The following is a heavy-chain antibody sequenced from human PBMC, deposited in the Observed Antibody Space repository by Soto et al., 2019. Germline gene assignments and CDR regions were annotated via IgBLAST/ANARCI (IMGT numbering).Heavy chain of an antibody. CDR3: ARYDSSGPHFEY. CDR1: GGTFSSYA. Sequence: QVQLVQSGAEVKKPGSSVKVSCKASGGTFSSYAISWVRQAPGQGLEWMGGIIPIFGTANYAQKFQGRVTITADETTSTAYMELSSLSSEDRAVYYCARYDSSGPHFEYWGQGSLVAVSS. J-gene: IGHJ4*02. CDR2: IIPIFGTA. D-gene: IGHD3-22*01. V-gene: IGHV1-69*12.